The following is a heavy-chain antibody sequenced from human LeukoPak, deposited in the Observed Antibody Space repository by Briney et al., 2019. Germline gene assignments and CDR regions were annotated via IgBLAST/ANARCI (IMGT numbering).Heavy chain of an antibody. Sequence: PSETLSLTCTVSGGSISSSSYYWGWIRQPPGKGLEWIGSIYYSGSTYYNPSLKSRVAISVDTSKNQFSLKLSSVTAADTAVYYCASNPPHYYDSSMGAFDIWGQGTMVTVSS. V-gene: IGHV4-39*01. CDR3: ASNPPHYYDSSMGAFDI. CDR1: GGSISSSSYY. D-gene: IGHD3-22*01. J-gene: IGHJ3*02. CDR2: IYYSGST.